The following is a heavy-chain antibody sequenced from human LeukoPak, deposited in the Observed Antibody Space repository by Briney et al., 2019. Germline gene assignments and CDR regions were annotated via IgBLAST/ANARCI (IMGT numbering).Heavy chain of an antibody. V-gene: IGHV3-74*01. D-gene: IGHD3-9*01. Sequence: PGGSLRLSCAASGFTFSRHWMHWVRQGPGKGLEWVSRIKSDGSETQYADSVKGRFTISRDNAHNTLYLQMTSLRPEDTAVYYCAGVISYFDLGGQGALVTASS. J-gene: IGHJ4*02. CDR2: IKSDGSET. CDR1: GFTFSRHW. CDR3: AGVISYFDL.